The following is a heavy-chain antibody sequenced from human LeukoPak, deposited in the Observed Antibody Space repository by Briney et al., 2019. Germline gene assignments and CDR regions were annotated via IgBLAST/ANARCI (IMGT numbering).Heavy chain of an antibody. V-gene: IGHV1-18*01. CDR1: GSTCTSYG. CDR3: ARAYYDSSGYYYYYGMDV. CDR2: ISAYNGNT. Sequence: KLCCTASGSTCTSYGISGKRLAPGQGLERMGWISAYNGNTNYAQKLQGRVTMTTDTSTSTAYMELRSLRSDDTAVYYCARAYYDSSGYYYYYGMDVWGQGTTVSVSS. D-gene: IGHD3-22*01. J-gene: IGHJ6*02.